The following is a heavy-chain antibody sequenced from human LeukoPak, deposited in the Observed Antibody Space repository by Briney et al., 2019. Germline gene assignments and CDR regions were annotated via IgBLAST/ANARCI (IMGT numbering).Heavy chain of an antibody. J-gene: IGHJ5*02. CDR3: ARDAWYYYDP. Sequence: GGSLRLSCAASGFTFSSYSMNWVRQAPGRGLEWVSSISSSSSYIYYADSVKGRFTIPRDNAKNSLYLQMNSLRAEDTAVYYCARDAWYYYDPWGQGTLVTVSS. V-gene: IGHV3-21*01. CDR1: GFTFSSYS. CDR2: ISSSSSYI. D-gene: IGHD3-10*01.